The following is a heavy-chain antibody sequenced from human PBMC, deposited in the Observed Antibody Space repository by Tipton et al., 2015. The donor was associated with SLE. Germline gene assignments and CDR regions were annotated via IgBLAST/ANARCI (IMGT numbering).Heavy chain of an antibody. CDR2: ISGSGGST. D-gene: IGHD2-15*01. Sequence: SLRLSCAASGFTFSSYAMSWVRQAPGKGLEWVSAISGSGGSTYYADSVKGRFTISRDNSKNTLYLQMNSLRAEDTAVYYCARRSVVAATGSWDSSGFFDYWGQGTLVTVSS. V-gene: IGHV3-23*01. CDR1: GFTFSSYA. CDR3: ARRSVVAATGSWDSSGFFDY. J-gene: IGHJ4*02.